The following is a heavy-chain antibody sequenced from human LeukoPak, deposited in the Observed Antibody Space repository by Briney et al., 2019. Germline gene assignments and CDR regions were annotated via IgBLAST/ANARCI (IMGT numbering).Heavy chain of an antibody. CDR3: ARRGRRSWFDP. J-gene: IGHJ5*02. CDR2: IYYSGST. V-gene: IGHV4-59*08. Sequence: PSETLSLTCTVSGGSISSYYWSWIRQPPGKGLEWIGYIYYSGSTNYNPSLKSRVTISVDTSKNQFSLKLSSVTAADTAVYYCARRGRRSWFDPWGQGTLVTVSS. CDR1: GGSISSYY. D-gene: IGHD3-10*01.